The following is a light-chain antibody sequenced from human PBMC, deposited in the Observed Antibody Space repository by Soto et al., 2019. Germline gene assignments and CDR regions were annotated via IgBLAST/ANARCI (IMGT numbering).Light chain of an antibody. CDR2: EVS. CDR3: QSYDNSLSGPVV. V-gene: IGLV2-14*01. CDR1: SSDVGGYNY. Sequence: QSALTQPASVSGSPGQSITISCTGTSSDVGGYNYVSWYQQHPGKAPKLMIYEVSNRPSGVSNRFSGSKSGNTASLTISGLQAEDEADYYCQSYDNSLSGPVVFGGGTKVTVL. J-gene: IGLJ3*02.